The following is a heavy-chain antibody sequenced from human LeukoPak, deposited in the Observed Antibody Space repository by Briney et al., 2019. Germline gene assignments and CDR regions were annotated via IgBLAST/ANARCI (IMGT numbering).Heavy chain of an antibody. CDR2: ISYDGSNK. Sequence: GGSLRLSCAASGFTFSSYGMHWVRQAPGKGLEWVAVISYDGSNKYYADSVKGRFTISRDNSKNTLYLQMNSLRAEDTAVYYCAKWGSSLYYYGMDVWGQGTTVTVSS. V-gene: IGHV3-30*18. CDR3: AKWGSSLYYYGMDV. D-gene: IGHD6-6*01. J-gene: IGHJ6*02. CDR1: GFTFSSYG.